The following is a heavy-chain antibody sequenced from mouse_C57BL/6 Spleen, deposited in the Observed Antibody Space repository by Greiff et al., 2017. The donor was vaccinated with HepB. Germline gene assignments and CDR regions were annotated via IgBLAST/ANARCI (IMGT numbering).Heavy chain of an antibody. CDR2: IYPGDGDT. CDR1: GYAFSSSW. D-gene: IGHD2-12*01. J-gene: IGHJ4*01. CDR3: ARWPYDGYAMDY. V-gene: IGHV1-82*01. Sequence: VQLQQSGPELVKPGASVKISCKASGYAFSSSWMNWVKQRPGKGLEWIGRIYPGDGDTNYNGKFKGKATLTADKSSSTAYMQLSSLTSEDSAVYFCARWPYDGYAMDYWGQGTSVTVSS.